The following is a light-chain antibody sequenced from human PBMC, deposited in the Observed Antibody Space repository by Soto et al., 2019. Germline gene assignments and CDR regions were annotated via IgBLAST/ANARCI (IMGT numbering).Light chain of an antibody. J-gene: IGKJ1*01. Sequence: DIQMTRSPSSLSASEGDRLTIICRASQGIGHVLGWYQQKPGKAPKRLIYAASGLQSGVPSRFSGSGSGTEFTLTITSLQPEDFATYFCLHHNSYPRTFGQGTKVEIK. CDR3: LHHNSYPRT. V-gene: IGKV1-17*01. CDR1: QGIGHV. CDR2: AAS.